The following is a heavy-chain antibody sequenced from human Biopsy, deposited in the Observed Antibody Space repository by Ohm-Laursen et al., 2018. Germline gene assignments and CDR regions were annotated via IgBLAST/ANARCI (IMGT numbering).Heavy chain of an antibody. D-gene: IGHD3-10*01. CDR1: GFSLSTSGVG. V-gene: IGHV2-5*02. CDR3: VHRRMTPSGFDY. Sequence: TQTLTLTCTFSGFSLSTSGVGVGWIRQPPGKALEWLALIYWDDDKFYNPSLESRLTITKDTSKNQVLLIMTNMDPVDTATYFCVHRRMTPSGFDYWGQGTLVTVSS. CDR2: IYWDDDK. J-gene: IGHJ4*02.